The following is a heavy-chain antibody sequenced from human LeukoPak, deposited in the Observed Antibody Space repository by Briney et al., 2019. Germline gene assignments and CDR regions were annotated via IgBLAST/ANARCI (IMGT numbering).Heavy chain of an antibody. CDR3: ARRSYGLNWFDP. CDR1: GGSISNYY. J-gene: IGHJ5*02. Sequence: SDTLSVTCTVSGGSISNYYWSWIRQPPGKGLEWIGYIYTSGSTNYNPSLKSRVTISVDTSKKQFSLKLSSVTAADTAVYYCARRSYGLNWFDPWGQGTLVTVSS. D-gene: IGHD3-10*01. V-gene: IGHV4-4*09. CDR2: IYTSGST.